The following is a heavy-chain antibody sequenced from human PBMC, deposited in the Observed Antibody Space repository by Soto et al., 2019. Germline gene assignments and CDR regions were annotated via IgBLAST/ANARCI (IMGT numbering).Heavy chain of an antibody. Sequence: ASVKVSCKASGYTFTGYYMHWVRQAPGQGLEWMGWINPNSGGTNYAQKFQGRVTMTRDTSISTAYMELSRLRSDDTAVYYCARATGTDLVGAIDYWGQGTLVTVSS. CDR2: INPNSGGT. CDR1: GYTFTGYY. D-gene: IGHD1-26*01. V-gene: IGHV1-2*02. J-gene: IGHJ4*02. CDR3: ARATGTDLVGAIDY.